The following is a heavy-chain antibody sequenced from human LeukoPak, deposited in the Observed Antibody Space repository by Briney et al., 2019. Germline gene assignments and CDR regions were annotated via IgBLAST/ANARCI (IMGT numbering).Heavy chain of an antibody. CDR2: INHSGST. CDR3: ARISDFWSGWIDY. CDR1: GGSFSGYY. Sequence: KPSETLSLTRAVYGGSFSGYYWSWIRQPPGKGLEWIGEINHSGSTNYNPSLKSRVTISVDTSKNQFSLKLSSVTAADTAVYYCARISDFWSGWIDYWGQGTLVTVSS. D-gene: IGHD3-3*01. V-gene: IGHV4-34*01. J-gene: IGHJ4*02.